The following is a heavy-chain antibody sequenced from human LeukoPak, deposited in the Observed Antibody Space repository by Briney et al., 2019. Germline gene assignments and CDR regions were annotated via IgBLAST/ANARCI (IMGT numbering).Heavy chain of an antibody. J-gene: IGHJ3*02. CDR3: ARDGYCSGGSCYTSYAFDI. D-gene: IGHD2-15*01. CDR2: IIPIFGTA. CDR1: GGTFSSYA. Sequence: SVKVSCKASGGTFSSYAISWVRQAPGQGLEWMGGIIPIFGTANYAQKFQGRVMITADESTSTAYMELSSLRSEDTAVYYCARDGYCSGGSCYTSYAFDIWGQGTMVTVSS. V-gene: IGHV1-69*13.